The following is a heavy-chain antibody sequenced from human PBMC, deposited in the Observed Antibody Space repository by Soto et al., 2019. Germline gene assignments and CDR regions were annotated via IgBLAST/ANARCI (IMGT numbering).Heavy chain of an antibody. J-gene: IGHJ6*02. CDR2: ISAYNGNT. CDR1: GYTFTSYA. V-gene: IGHV1-18*01. D-gene: IGHD3-10*01. CDR3: ARVGDRWFGELLYYYYGMDV. Sequence: QVQLVQSGTEMKKPGASVKVSCKASGYTFTSYAISWVRQAPGQGLEWMGWISAYNGNTNYAQKLQDRVTVTTDTSTNTAYMELRSLRSDDTAVYYCARVGDRWFGELLYYYYGMDVWGQGTTVTVSS.